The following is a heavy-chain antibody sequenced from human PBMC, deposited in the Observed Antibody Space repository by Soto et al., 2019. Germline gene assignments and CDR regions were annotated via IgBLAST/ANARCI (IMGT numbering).Heavy chain of an antibody. D-gene: IGHD3-16*02. J-gene: IGHJ4*02. CDR3: ARIVPLNY. V-gene: IGHV3-23*01. CDR2: ITASGGDT. Sequence: GGSLRLSCAASGFSFSNYAIHWVRQAPGKGLEWVSGITASGGDTYYADSVRGRFTISRDNSKNTVSLQMNSLRADDTAVYYCARIVPLNYWGQGTLVTVSS. CDR1: GFSFSNYA.